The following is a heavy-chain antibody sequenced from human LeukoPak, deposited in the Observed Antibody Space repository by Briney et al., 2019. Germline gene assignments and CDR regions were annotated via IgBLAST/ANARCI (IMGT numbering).Heavy chain of an antibody. Sequence: GGSLRLSCAASGFTFSTYSMNWVRQAPGKGLEWVSSISSGSSYIYYADSVKGRFTISRDNAKNSLYLQMNSLRAEDTAVYYCARDGQNGSPYATDVWGQGTTVTVSS. V-gene: IGHV3-21*01. J-gene: IGHJ6*02. CDR1: GFTFSTYS. CDR3: ARDGQNGSPYATDV. D-gene: IGHD3-10*01. CDR2: ISSGSSYI.